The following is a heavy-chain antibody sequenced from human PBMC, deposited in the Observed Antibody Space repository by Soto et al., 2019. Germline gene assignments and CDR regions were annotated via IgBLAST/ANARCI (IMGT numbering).Heavy chain of an antibody. Sequence: PSETLYLTCTVSGGSVSSSSYYWGWIRQPPGKGLEWIASIYYTGNTYYNPSLKSRVTISVDTSKNQFSLNLSSVTAADTAVYYCTRRPRGNVFDVWGQETMVTVSS. V-gene: IGHV4-39*01. J-gene: IGHJ3*01. CDR2: IYYTGNT. CDR3: TRRPRGNVFDV. CDR1: GGSVSSSSYY.